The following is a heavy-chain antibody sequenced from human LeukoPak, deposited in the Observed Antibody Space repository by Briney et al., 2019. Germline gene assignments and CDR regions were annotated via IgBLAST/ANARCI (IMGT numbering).Heavy chain of an antibody. CDR3: TREGMSKLMATMDAFDI. V-gene: IGHV3-49*04. J-gene: IGHJ3*02. Sequence: GGSLRLSCTASGFTFGDYAMSWVRQAPGKGLEWVGFIRSKACGGTTEYAASVKGRFTISRDDSKSIAYLQMNSLKTEDTAVYYCTREGMSKLMATMDAFDIWGQGTMVTVSS. D-gene: IGHD5-24*01. CDR1: GFTFGDYA. CDR2: IRSKACGGTT.